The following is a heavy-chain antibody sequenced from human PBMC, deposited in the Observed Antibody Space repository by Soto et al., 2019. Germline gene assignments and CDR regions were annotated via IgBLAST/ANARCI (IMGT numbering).Heavy chain of an antibody. Sequence: SETLSLTCTVSGDSISSGDYYWSWIRQPPGKGLEWIGCIYYSGNTYYNPSLKRRFSISVDTSKNQVSLKLTSLTAADTAVYYCARDHPHSYGIYYFDYWGQGTLVTVSS. CDR1: GDSISSGDYY. CDR2: IYYSGNT. V-gene: IGHV4-30-4*02. D-gene: IGHD5-18*01. CDR3: ARDHPHSYGIYYFDY. J-gene: IGHJ4*02.